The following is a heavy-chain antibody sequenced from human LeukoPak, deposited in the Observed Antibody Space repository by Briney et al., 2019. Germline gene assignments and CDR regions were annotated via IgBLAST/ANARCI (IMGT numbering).Heavy chain of an antibody. CDR3: ATVGVVRFTACDS. V-gene: IGHV3-53*01. Sequence: GGSLRLSCAASGLTVGSNYMSWVRQAPGEGLEWVSVIYSGGSTYYADSVKGRFTISRDNSKNTLYLQMNSLRPEDTAVYYCATVGVVRFTACDSWGQGTMVTVSS. D-gene: IGHD2-21*01. J-gene: IGHJ3*02. CDR2: IYSGGST. CDR1: GLTVGSNY.